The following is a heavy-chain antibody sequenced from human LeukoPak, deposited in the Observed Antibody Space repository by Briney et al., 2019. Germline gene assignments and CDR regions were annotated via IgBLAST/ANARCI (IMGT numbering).Heavy chain of an antibody. D-gene: IGHD3/OR15-3a*01. CDR1: GGSISSYY. Sequence: PSETLSLTCTVSGGSISSYYWSWIRQPPGKGLEWIGYIYYSGSTNYNPSLKSRVTMTRDTSTSTVYMELSSLRSEDTAVYYCARDLDDFDYWGQGTLVTVSS. CDR2: IYYSGST. J-gene: IGHJ4*02. CDR3: ARDLDDFDY. V-gene: IGHV4-59*01.